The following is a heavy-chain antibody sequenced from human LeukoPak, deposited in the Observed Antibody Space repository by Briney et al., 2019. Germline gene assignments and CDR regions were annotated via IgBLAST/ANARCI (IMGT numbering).Heavy chain of an antibody. CDR1: GFTVSSNY. CDR3: ARGSPEILRSYYYYYMDV. Sequence: GGSLRLSCAASGFTVSSNYMSWVRQAPGKGLEWVSVIYSGGSTYYADSVKGRFTISRDNSKNTLYLQMNSLRAEDTAVYYCARGSPEILRSYYYYYMDVWGKGTTVTISS. V-gene: IGHV3-53*01. J-gene: IGHJ6*03. D-gene: IGHD4-17*01. CDR2: IYSGGST.